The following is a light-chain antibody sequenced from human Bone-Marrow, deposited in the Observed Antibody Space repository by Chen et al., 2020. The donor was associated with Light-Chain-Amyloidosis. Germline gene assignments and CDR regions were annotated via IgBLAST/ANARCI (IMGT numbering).Light chain of an antibody. Sequence: SSELTPPPSSSVSSRQTARITCSGDDLPTKYAYWYQQKPGQAPVLVIHRDTERPSGISERFSGSSSGTTATLTISGVQAEDEADYHCQSADSSGTYEVIFGGGTKLTVL. CDR1: DLPTKY. CDR2: RDT. J-gene: IGLJ2*01. V-gene: IGLV3-25*03. CDR3: QSADSSGTYEVI.